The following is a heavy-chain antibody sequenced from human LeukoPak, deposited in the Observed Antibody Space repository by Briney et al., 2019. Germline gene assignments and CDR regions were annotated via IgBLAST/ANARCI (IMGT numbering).Heavy chain of an antibody. CDR3: ARIYDFWSGYLNWFDP. CDR1: GGSISSGDYY. V-gene: IGHV4-61*08. D-gene: IGHD3-3*01. J-gene: IGHJ5*02. CDR2: IYYSGST. Sequence: SETLSLTCTVSGGSISSGDYYWSWIRQPPGKGLEWIGYIYYSGSTNYNPSLKSRVTISVDTSKNQFSLKLSSVTAADTAVYYCARIYDFWSGYLNWFDPWGQGTLVTVSS.